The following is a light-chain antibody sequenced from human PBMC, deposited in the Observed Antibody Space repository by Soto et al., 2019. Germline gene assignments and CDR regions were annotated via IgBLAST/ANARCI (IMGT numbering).Light chain of an antibody. CDR2: DAS. CDR3: QQRSNPIT. CDR1: QSVSSS. V-gene: IGKV3-11*01. J-gene: IGKJ5*01. Sequence: EIVMTQSPATLSVSPGERATLSCRASQSVSSSLAWYQQKPGQAPRLLIYDASNRATGIPARFSGSGSGTDFTLTISSLEPEDFAVYYCQQRSNPITFGQGTLEIK.